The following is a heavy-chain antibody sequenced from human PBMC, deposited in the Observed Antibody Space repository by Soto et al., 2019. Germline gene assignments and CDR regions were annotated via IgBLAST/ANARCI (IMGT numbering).Heavy chain of an antibody. V-gene: IGHV4-39*01. CDR2: IYYSGST. J-gene: IGHJ5*02. Sequence: PSETLSLTCTVSGGSISSSSYYWGWIRQPPGKGLEWIGSIYYSGSTYYNPSLKSRVTISVDTSKNQFSLKLSSVTAADTAVYYCAALWFGESYLLISEVCPPWGQGTLVTVSS. CDR1: GGSISSSSYY. D-gene: IGHD3-10*01. CDR3: AALWFGESYLLISEVCPP.